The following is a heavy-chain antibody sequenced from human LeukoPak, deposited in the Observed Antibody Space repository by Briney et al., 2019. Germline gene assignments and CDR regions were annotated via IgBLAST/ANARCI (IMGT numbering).Heavy chain of an antibody. CDR2: SYYSGST. CDR1: GGSISSSSYY. CDR3: ARGTGGAAAADFDP. D-gene: IGHD6-13*01. V-gene: IGHV4-39*07. Sequence: PSETLSLTCTVSGGSISSSSYYWGWIRQPPGKGLEYIGSSYYSGSTYYKPSLKSRATISVDTSKNHFSLKLTSVTAADTAVYYCARGTGGAAAADFDPWGQGTLVTVSS. J-gene: IGHJ5*02.